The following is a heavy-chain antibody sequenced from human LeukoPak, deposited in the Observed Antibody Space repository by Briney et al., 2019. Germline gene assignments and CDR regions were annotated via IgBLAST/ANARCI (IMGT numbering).Heavy chain of an antibody. CDR1: GYTFTGYY. D-gene: IGHD2-2*01. V-gene: IGHV1-69*13. CDR2: IIPIFGTA. CDR3: ARASDCSSTSCYYPPGDYYFDY. J-gene: IGHJ4*02. Sequence: ASVKVSFKASGYTFTGYYMHWVRQAPGQGLEWMGGIIPIFGTANYAQKFQGRVTITADESTSTAYMELSSLRSEDTAVYYCARASDCSSTSCYYPPGDYYFDYWGQGTLVTVSS.